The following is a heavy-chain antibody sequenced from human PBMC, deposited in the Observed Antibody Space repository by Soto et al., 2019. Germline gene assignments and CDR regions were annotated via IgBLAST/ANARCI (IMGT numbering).Heavy chain of an antibody. CDR1: GFTFDDYA. Sequence: EVQLVESGGGLVQPGRSLRLSCAASGFTFDDYAMHWVRQALGKGLEWVSGISWNSGSIGYADSVKGRFTISRDNAKNSLYLQMNSLRAEDTALYYCAKDARGYYDSSGSNFDYWGQGTLVTVSS. J-gene: IGHJ4*02. CDR2: ISWNSGSI. D-gene: IGHD3-22*01. CDR3: AKDARGYYDSSGSNFDY. V-gene: IGHV3-9*01.